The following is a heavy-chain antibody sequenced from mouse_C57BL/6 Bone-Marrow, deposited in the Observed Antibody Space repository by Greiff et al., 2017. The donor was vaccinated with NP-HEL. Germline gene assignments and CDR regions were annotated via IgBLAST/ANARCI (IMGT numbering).Heavy chain of an antibody. CDR3: ARGTTVVAKDY. D-gene: IGHD1-1*01. CDR2: IYIGSGYT. J-gene: IGHJ2*01. CDR1: GYTFTSYG. V-gene: IGHV1-58*01. Sequence: EVQLKQSGAELVRPGSSVKMSCKTSGYTFTSYGINWVKQRPGQGLEWIGYIYIGSGYTEYNEKFKGKATLTSDTSSSTAYMQLSSLTSEDSAIYFCARGTTVVAKDYWGQGTTLTVSS.